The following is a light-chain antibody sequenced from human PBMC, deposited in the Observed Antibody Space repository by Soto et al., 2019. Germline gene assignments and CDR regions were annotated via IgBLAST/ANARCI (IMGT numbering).Light chain of an antibody. CDR1: QSVSSS. CDR2: DTS. Sequence: ELVLTQSPGTLSLSPGERATLSCRASQSVSSSLAWYQQKPGQSPRLLIYDTSNRATGIPARFSGSGSGTDFTLTISSLEPEDFAVYYCQQRTNWRITFGQGTRLEIK. J-gene: IGKJ5*01. V-gene: IGKV3-11*01. CDR3: QQRTNWRIT.